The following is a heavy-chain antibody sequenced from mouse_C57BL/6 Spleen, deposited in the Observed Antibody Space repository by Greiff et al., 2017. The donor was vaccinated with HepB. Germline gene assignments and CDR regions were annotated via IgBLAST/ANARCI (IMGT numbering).Heavy chain of an antibody. CDR3: ARGQLRLRYYFDY. D-gene: IGHD3-2*02. V-gene: IGHV1-53*01. CDR2: INPSNGGT. CDR1: GYTFTSYW. Sequence: VHLQQPGTELVKPGASVKLSCKASGYTFTSYWMHWVKQRPGQGLEWIGNINPSNGGTNYNEKFKSKATLTVDKSSSTAYMQLSSLTSEDSAVYYCARGQLRLRYYFDYWGQGTTLTVSS. J-gene: IGHJ2*01.